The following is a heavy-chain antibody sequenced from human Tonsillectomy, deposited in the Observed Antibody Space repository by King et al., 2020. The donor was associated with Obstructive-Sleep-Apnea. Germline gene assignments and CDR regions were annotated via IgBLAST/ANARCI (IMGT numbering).Heavy chain of an antibody. CDR2: ISYDGSNK. J-gene: IGHJ4*02. CDR1: GFTFSSYA. Sequence: VQLVESGGGVVQPGRSLRLSCAASGFTFSSYAMHCVRQAPGKGLEWVAVISYDGSNKYYADSVKGRFTISRDNSKNTLYLQMNSLRAEDTAVYYCASSNAIDYWGQGTLVTVSS. V-gene: IGHV3-30*04. CDR3: ASSNAIDY.